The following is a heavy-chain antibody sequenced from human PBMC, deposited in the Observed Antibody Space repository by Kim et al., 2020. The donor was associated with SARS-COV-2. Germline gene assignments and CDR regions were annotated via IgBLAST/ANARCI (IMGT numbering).Heavy chain of an antibody. D-gene: IGHD3-10*02. CDR2: GSES. V-gene: IGHV3-7*01. CDR3: ARSVFGDNY. Sequence: GSESYYVYSVKGRFTISRKNAKNSLYLKMNSLRVEDTAVYYCARSVFGDNYWGQGTLVSVSS. J-gene: IGHJ4*02.